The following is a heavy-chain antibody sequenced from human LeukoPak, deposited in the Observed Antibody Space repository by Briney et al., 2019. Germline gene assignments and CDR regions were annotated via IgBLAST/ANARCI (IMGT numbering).Heavy chain of an antibody. Sequence: GGSLRLSCAASGFTFSSYAMHWVRQAPGKGLEWVAVISYDGSNKYYADSVKGRFTISRDNSKNTLYLQMNSLRAEDTAVYYCARNLRPVVPAAACDYWGQETLVTVSS. CDR3: ARNLRPVVPAAACDY. CDR2: ISYDGSNK. CDR1: GFTFSSYA. D-gene: IGHD2-2*01. J-gene: IGHJ4*02. V-gene: IGHV3-30-3*01.